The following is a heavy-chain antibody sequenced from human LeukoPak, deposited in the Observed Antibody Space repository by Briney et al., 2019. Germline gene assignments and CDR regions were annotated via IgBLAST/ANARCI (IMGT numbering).Heavy chain of an antibody. CDR3: ARRVLGRRWLPSDY. CDR1: GYTFTNYD. Sequence: ASVKVSCKASGYTFTNYDINWVRQAAGQGLKWVGWMNPNSGNTGYPQKFQGRVTMTRNTSINTAYMELSSLKSEDTAVYYCARRVLGRRWLPSDYWGQGTLVTVSS. J-gene: IGHJ4*02. D-gene: IGHD5-24*01. V-gene: IGHV1-8*01. CDR2: MNPNSGNT.